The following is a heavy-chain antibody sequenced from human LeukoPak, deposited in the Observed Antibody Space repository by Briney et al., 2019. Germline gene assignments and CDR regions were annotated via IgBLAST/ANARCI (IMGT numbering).Heavy chain of an antibody. V-gene: IGHV1-24*01. J-gene: IGHJ3*02. CDR3: ATAHTVTYAFDI. CDR2: FDPEDGET. CDR1: GYTLTELS. D-gene: IGHD4-17*01. Sequence: ASVKVSCKVSGYTLTELSMHWVRQAPGKGLEWMGGFDPEDGETIYAQKFQGRVTMTEDTSTDTAYMELSSLRSEDTAVYYCATAHTVTYAFDIWGQGTMVTVSS.